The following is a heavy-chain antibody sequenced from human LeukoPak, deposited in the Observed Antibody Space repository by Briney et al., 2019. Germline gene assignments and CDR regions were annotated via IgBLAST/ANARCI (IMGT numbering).Heavy chain of an antibody. CDR3: AKDHLAAAGSDY. CDR2: ISGSGGTT. J-gene: IGHJ4*02. CDR1: GFTFSSYW. Sequence: GGSLRLSCAASGFTFSSYWMSWVRQAPGKGLEWVSAISGSGGTTYYADSVKGRFTISRDNSKNTLYLQVNSLRAEDTAVYYCAKDHLAAAGSDYWGQGTLVTVSS. D-gene: IGHD6-13*01. V-gene: IGHV3-23*01.